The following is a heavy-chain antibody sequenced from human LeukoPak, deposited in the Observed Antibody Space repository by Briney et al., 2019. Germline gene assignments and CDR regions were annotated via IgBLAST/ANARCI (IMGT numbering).Heavy chain of an antibody. CDR2: IRSKANTYAT. CDR1: GCPLNHST. Sequence: GGPLDLSFPASGCPLNHSTIHLVRPASGKGPEGVGSIRSKANTYATTYAASVKGRFTISRDDSKNAAYLQMNSLKTEYTALYYCTRGAYGDYGAPIDYWGQGTLVTVSS. CDR3: TRGAYGDYGAPIDY. D-gene: IGHD4-17*01. V-gene: IGHV3-73*01. J-gene: IGHJ4*02.